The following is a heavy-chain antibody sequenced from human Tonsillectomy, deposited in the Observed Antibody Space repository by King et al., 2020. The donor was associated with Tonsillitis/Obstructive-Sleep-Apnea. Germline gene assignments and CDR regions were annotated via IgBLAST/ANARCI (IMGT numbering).Heavy chain of an antibody. CDR3: AKDRDIVVVPAVTATFDY. D-gene: IGHD2-2*01. Sequence: VQLVESGGGVVQPGRSLRLSCAASGFTFSSYGMHWVRQAPGKGLEWVAVISYDGSNKYYADSVKGRFTISRDNSKNTLYLQMNSLRAEDTAVYYCAKDRDIVVVPAVTATFDYWGQGTLVTVSS. V-gene: IGHV3-30*18. CDR2: ISYDGSNK. CDR1: GFTFSSYG. J-gene: IGHJ4*02.